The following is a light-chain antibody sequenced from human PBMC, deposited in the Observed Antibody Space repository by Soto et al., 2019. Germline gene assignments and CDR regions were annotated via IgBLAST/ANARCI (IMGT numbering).Light chain of an antibody. CDR1: SSDVGGYNY. Sequence: QSVLTQPRSVSGSPGQSVTISCTGTSSDVGGYNYVSWYQQHPGKAPKLMIYDVSKRPSGVPDRFSGSKSGNTASLTISWLQAEDEADYYCCSYAGSYTLYVFGTGTKVTVL. CDR3: CSYAGSYTLYV. J-gene: IGLJ1*01. V-gene: IGLV2-11*01. CDR2: DVS.